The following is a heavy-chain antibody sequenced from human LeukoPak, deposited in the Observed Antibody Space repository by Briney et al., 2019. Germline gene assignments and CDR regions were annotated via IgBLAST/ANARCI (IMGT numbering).Heavy chain of an antibody. CDR1: GYSISSGYY. CDR3: ASAVGRELLRGSGSWFDP. D-gene: IGHD1-26*01. V-gene: IGHV4-38-2*02. Sequence: SETLSLTCTVSGYSISSGYYWGWIRQPPGKGLEWIGSIYHSGSTYYNPSLKSRVTISVDTSKNQFSLKLSSVTAADTAVYYCASAVGRELLRGSGSWFDPWGQGTLVTVSS. J-gene: IGHJ5*02. CDR2: IYHSGST.